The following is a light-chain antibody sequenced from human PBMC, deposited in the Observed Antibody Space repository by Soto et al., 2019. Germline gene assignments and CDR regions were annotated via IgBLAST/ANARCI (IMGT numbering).Light chain of an antibody. CDR1: SSDIGGYNY. V-gene: IGLV2-14*01. CDR3: SSYPAITGLGVL. CDR2: DVS. J-gene: IGLJ3*02. Sequence: QSALTQPASVSGSPGESITISCSGASSDIGGYNYVSWYQQHPGETPKLIIYDVSHRPSGISNRFSGSKSGNTASLSISGLQAEHAADYYCSSYPAITGLGVLFGGGTKLTVL.